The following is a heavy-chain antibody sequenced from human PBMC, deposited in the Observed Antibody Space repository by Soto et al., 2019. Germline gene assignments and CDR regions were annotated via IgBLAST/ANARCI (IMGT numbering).Heavy chain of an antibody. CDR1: GFIPSSYA. CDR3: AKDAIMVSSSFNYFDF. Sequence: HPGGSLRLSCVVSGFIPSSYAMSWVRQAPGKGLGWVSGISGSGGATSYADSVKGRFTISRDNSKNTLYLQMNSLSAEDTAIYYCAKDAIMVSSSFNYFDFWGQGALVTVSS. D-gene: IGHD6-13*01. CDR2: ISGSGGAT. V-gene: IGHV3-23*01. J-gene: IGHJ4*02.